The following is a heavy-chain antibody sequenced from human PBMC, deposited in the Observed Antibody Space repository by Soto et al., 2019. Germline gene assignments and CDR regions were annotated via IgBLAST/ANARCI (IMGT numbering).Heavy chain of an antibody. V-gene: IGHV1-69*08. Sequence: QVQLVQSGAEVKKPGSSVKVSCKASGGTFSSYTISWVRQAPGQGLEWMGRIIPILGIANYAQKFQGRVTITADKSTGTAYMELSRLRSEDTAVYYCAREGSVGSYDWGQGTLVTVSS. CDR3: AREGSVGSYD. CDR1: GGTFSSYT. J-gene: IGHJ4*02. D-gene: IGHD1-26*01. CDR2: IIPILGIA.